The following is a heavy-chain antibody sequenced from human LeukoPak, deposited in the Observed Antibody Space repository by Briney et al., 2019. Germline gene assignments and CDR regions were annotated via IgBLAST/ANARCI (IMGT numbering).Heavy chain of an antibody. V-gene: IGHV4-4*07. CDR1: GGSISSYY. CDR3: ARAGPRYSYGSDAFDI. D-gene: IGHD5-18*01. CDR2: IYTSGST. Sequence: PSETLSLTCTVSGGSISSYYWSWIRQPAGKGLEWIGRIYTSGSTNYNPSLKSRVTMSVDTSKNQFPLKLSSVTAADTAVYYCARAGPRYSYGSDAFDIWGQGTMVTVPS. J-gene: IGHJ3*02.